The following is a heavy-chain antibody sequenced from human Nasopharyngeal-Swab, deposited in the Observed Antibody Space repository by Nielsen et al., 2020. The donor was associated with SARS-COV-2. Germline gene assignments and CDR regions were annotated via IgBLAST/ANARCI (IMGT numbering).Heavy chain of an antibody. CDR3: ARDTYHFWSGYRYFDS. D-gene: IGHD3-3*01. V-gene: IGHV3-30*04. CDR2: VSYDGSNK. J-gene: IGHJ4*02. Sequence: SLPISCAASGFTFSTYTMHWVRQAPVKGLEWVAVVSYDGSNKYCADSVKGRFTISRDNSKNSLYLQINSLRVEDTAMYYCARDTYHFWSGYRYFDSWGQGTLVTVSS. CDR1: GFTFSTYT.